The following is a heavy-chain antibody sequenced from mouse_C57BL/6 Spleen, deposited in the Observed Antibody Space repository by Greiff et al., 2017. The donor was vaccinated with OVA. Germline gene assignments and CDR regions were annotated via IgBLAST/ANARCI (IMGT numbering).Heavy chain of an antibody. CDR1: GFTFSSYT. CDR2: ISGGGGNT. CDR3: ARHSYYGSSLYAMDY. Sequence: EVKLMESGGGLVKPGGSLKLSCAASGFTFSSYTMSWVRQTPEKRLEWVATISGGGGNTYYPDSVKGRFTISRDNAKNTLYLQMSSLRSEDTALYYCARHSYYGSSLYAMDYWGQGTSVTVSS. J-gene: IGHJ4*01. V-gene: IGHV5-9*01. D-gene: IGHD1-1*01.